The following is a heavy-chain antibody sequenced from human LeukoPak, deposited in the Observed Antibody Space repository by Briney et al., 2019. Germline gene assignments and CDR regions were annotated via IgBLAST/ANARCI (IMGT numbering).Heavy chain of an antibody. V-gene: IGHV1-8*01. CDR3: ARGPRNDP. D-gene: IGHD1-14*01. CDR2: VHPDTGYA. CDR1: GYPFTTYE. J-gene: IGHJ5*02. Sequence: GASVKVSSKTSGYPFTTYEINWARQAAGQGLEWMGWVHPDTGYADYAQKFQGRVTMTSDTSISTAYMELSSLRSDDTAVYFCARGPRNDPWGQGTLVTVSS.